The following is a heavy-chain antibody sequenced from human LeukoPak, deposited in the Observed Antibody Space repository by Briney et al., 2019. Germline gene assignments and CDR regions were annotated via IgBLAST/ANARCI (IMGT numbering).Heavy chain of an antibody. Sequence: ASVKVSCKASGYTFTSYGISWVRQAPGQGLEWMGWISAYNDNTNYAQKLQGRVTMTTDTSTSTAYMELRSMRSDDTAVYYCARVERYPGTDYYYYGMDVWGQGTTVTVSS. V-gene: IGHV1-18*01. CDR2: ISAYNDNT. CDR1: GYTFTSYG. J-gene: IGHJ6*02. D-gene: IGHD1-1*01. CDR3: ARVERYPGTDYYYYGMDV.